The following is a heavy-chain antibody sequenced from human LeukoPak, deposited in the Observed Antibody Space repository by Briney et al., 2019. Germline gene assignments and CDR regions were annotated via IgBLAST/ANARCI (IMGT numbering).Heavy chain of an antibody. D-gene: IGHD6-19*01. J-gene: IGHJ5*02. CDR1: GGSFSGYY. CDR3: ARGVGWLAYNWFDP. CDR2: INHSGST. V-gene: IGHV4-34*01. Sequence: PSETLSLTCAVYGGSFSGYYWSWIRQPPGKGLEWIGEINHSGSTNYNPSLKSRVTISVDTSKNQFSLKLSSVTAADTAVYYCARGVGWLAYNWFDPWGQGTLVTVSS.